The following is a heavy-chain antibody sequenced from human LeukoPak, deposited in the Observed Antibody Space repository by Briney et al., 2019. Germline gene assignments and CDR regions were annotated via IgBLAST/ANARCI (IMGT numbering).Heavy chain of an antibody. D-gene: IGHD3-10*01. CDR2: IYHSGST. CDR1: GYSISSGYY. CDR3: ARKTASPTSGIYDS. V-gene: IGHV4-38-2*01. Sequence: KPSETLSLTCAVSGYSISSGYYWDWIRQPPGRGLEWIATIYHSGSTYYSPSLKSRVTISLDTSKNQFSLKLTSVTAADTAVYYCARKTASPTSGIYDSWGQGTLVTVSS. J-gene: IGHJ5*01.